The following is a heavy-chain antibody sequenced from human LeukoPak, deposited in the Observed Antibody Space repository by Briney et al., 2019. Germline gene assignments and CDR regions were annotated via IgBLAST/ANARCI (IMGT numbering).Heavy chain of an antibody. CDR3: AREGRGYSGCDYENEALNWFDP. CDR2: IYHSGST. J-gene: IGHJ5*02. CDR1: GYSISSAYY. D-gene: IGHD5-12*01. V-gene: IGHV4-38-2*02. Sequence: PSETLSLTCPASGYSISSAYYWGWIRQPPGKGLEWIGSIYHSGSTYYNPSLKSRVTISVDTSKNHFSLKLSSVTAADTAVYYCAREGRGYSGCDYENEALNWFDPWGQGTLVTVSS.